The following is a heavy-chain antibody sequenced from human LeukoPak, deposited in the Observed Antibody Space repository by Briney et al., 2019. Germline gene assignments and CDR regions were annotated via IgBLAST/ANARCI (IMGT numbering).Heavy chain of an antibody. CDR1: GYIFTGYY. V-gene: IGHV1-2*02. D-gene: IGHD4-17*01. Sequence: ASVKVSCKASGYIFTGYYMHWVRQAPGQGLEWMGWINPNSGGTNSAQKFQGRVTMTRDTSISTAYMELSRLTSDDTAVYYCARDPPTVTTSHYYYYGMDVWGQGTTVTVSS. CDR2: INPNSGGT. CDR3: ARDPPTVTTSHYYYYGMDV. J-gene: IGHJ6*02.